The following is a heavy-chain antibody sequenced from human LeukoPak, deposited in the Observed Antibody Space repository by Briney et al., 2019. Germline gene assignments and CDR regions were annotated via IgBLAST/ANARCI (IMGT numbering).Heavy chain of an antibody. CDR2: IIPIFGTA. CDR3: ARDALGISTSYYYGMDV. Sequence: SVKVSCKASGGTFSSYAISWVRQAPGQGLEWMGGIIPIFGTATYAQKFQGRVTITADKPTSTAYMELSSLRSEDTAVYYCARDALGISTSYYYGMDVWGKGTTVTVSS. V-gene: IGHV1-69*06. J-gene: IGHJ6*04. CDR1: GGTFSSYA.